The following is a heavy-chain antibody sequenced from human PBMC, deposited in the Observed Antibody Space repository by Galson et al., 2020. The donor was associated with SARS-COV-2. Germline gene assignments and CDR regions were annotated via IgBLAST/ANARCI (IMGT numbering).Heavy chain of an antibody. Sequence: ESGPTLVKPTQTLTLTCTFSGFSLSTSGVGVGWIRQPPGKALEWLTLIYWNDNKRYSPSLKSRLTITKDTSKNQVVLTMTNVDPVDTATYYCARLTYYYDSSGYFGGYYFDSWGQGTLVTVSS. D-gene: IGHD3-22*01. CDR2: IYWNDNK. V-gene: IGHV2-5*01. J-gene: IGHJ4*02. CDR3: ARLTYYYDSSGYFGGYYFDS. CDR1: GFSLSTSGVG.